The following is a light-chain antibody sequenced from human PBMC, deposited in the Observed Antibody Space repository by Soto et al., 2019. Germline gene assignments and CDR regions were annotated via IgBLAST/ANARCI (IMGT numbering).Light chain of an antibody. Sequence: DIQITQSPSTLSASVGDRVTITCRATQSVSRWLAWYQQKPGRAPKLLIYDASTLESGVPSRFSGGGSGTQFTLTISSLQPEDFATYYCQQYNLYLSYTFGQGTTLQIK. J-gene: IGKJ2*01. CDR1: QSVSRW. V-gene: IGKV1-5*01. CDR3: QQYNLYLSYT. CDR2: DAS.